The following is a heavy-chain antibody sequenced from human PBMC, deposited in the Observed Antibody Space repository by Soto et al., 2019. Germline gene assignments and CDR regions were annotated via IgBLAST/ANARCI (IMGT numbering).Heavy chain of an antibody. V-gene: IGHV1-2*04. CDR1: GGTFSSYA. CDR3: ARGVAAAATCYYYGMDA. J-gene: IGHJ6*02. CDR2: INPNSGGT. D-gene: IGHD6-13*01. Sequence: ASVKVSCNASGGTFSSYAISWVRQAPGQGLEWMGWINPNSGGTNYAQKFQGWVTMTRDTSISTAYMELSRLRSDDTAVYYCARGVAAAATCYYYGMDAWGQGTTVTVSS.